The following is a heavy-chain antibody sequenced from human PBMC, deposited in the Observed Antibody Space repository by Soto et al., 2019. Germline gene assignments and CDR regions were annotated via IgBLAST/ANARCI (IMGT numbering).Heavy chain of an antibody. CDR2: ISWDSGSL. D-gene: IGHD6-25*01. V-gene: IGHV3-9*01. J-gene: IGHJ4*02. Sequence: GGSLRLSCAASGFTFYNYAMHWVRQAPGKGLEWVSGISWDSGSLDYADSVRGRFTISRDNARNSLYLRMSSLRPEDTALYYCATDAAYYFDYWGQGTLVTVSS. CDR3: ATDAAYYFDY. CDR1: GFTFYNYA.